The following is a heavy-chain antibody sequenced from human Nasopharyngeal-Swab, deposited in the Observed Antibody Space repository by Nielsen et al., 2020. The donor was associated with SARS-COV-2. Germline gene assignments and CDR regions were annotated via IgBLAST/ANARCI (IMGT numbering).Heavy chain of an antibody. V-gene: IGHV4-34*01. CDR2: INHSGST. D-gene: IGHD3-10*01. CDR1: GGSFSDYY. CDR3: ASQSYYYGSGSYPQTDY. J-gene: IGHJ4*02. Sequence: SETLSLTCAVYGGSFSDYYWRWIRQPPGKGLEWIGEINHSGSTNYNLSLKSRVTISVDTSKNQFSLKLGSVTAADTAVYYCASQSYYYGSGSYPQTDYWGQGTLVTVPS.